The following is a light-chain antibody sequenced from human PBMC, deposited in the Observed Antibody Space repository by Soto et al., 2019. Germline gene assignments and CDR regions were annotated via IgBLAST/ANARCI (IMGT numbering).Light chain of an antibody. CDR2: DAS. CDR1: QGISSW. V-gene: IGKV1-5*01. Sequence: TPSGSAPSASVGDRVTMPCRARQGISSWVALYQLKPGKAPKLLIYDASSLESGVPSTFSGSGSGTEFTLTISSLQPDDFATYYCQHQGTFGQGTKVDI. CDR3: QHQGT. J-gene: IGKJ1*01.